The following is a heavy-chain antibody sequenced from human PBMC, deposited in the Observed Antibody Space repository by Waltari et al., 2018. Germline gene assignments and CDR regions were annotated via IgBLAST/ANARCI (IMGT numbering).Heavy chain of an antibody. CDR1: GGSFSGYY. CDR3: ARRGIAVAGTIY. V-gene: IGHV4-34*01. CDR2: INHSGST. D-gene: IGHD6-19*01. Sequence: QVQLQQWGAGLLKPSETLSLTCAVYGGSFSGYYWSWIRQPPGKGLEWIGEINHSGSTYYNPSLKSRVTISVDTSKNQFSLKLSSVTAADTAVYYCARRGIAVAGTIYWGQGTLVTVSS. J-gene: IGHJ4*02.